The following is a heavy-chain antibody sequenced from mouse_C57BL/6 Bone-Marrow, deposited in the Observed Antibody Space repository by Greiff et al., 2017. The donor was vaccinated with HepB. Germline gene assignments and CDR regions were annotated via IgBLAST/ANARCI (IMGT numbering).Heavy chain of an antibody. CDR1: GYAFTNYL. CDR2: INPGSGGT. J-gene: IGHJ2*01. Sequence: QVQLKESGAELVRPGPSVKVSCKASGYAFTNYLIEWVKQRPGQGLEWIGVINPGSGGTNYNEKFKEKATLTADKSSITAYMQLSSLTSDDSAVYSSARRVDYWGQGTTLTVSS. V-gene: IGHV1-54*01. CDR3: ARRVDY.